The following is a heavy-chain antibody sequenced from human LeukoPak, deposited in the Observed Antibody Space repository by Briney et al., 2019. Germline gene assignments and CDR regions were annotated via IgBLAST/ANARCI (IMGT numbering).Heavy chain of an antibody. V-gene: IGHV4-34*01. J-gene: IGHJ5*02. CDR3: AKNNWFDP. Sequence: SETLSLTCAVSGGSFSGHYWSWIRQPPGEWLEWIGEINVSGSTKYNPSLKSRVTISADTSKNQFSLKLSSVTAADTAVYYCAKNNWFDPWGQGTLVSVSS. CDR1: GGSFSGHY. CDR2: INVSGST.